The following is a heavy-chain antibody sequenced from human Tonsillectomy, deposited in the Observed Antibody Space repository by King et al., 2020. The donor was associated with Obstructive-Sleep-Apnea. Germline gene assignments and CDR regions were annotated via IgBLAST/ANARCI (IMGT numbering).Heavy chain of an antibody. J-gene: IGHJ3*02. CDR1: GFSLNTSGVG. D-gene: IGHD3-10*01. Sequence: TLKESGPTLVKPTQTLTLTCTFSGFSLNTSGVGVGWIRQPPGKALEWLAIIYWDDDKRYSPSKKSRLTITKDTPKNQVVPTMTNLDPVDTATYYCAHSLSMVRGVPSDAFDIWGQGTMVTVSS. V-gene: IGHV2-5*02. CDR2: IYWDDDK. CDR3: AHSLSMVRGVPSDAFDI.